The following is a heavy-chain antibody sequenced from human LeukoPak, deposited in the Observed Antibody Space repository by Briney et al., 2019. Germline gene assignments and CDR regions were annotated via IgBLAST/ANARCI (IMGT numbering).Heavy chain of an antibody. Sequence: PSETLSLTCAVYGGSFSGYYWSWIRQPPGKGLEWIGEINHSGSTNYNPSLKSRVTISVDTSKNQFSLKLSSVTAADTAVYYCAKVPMYYYYMDVWGKGTAVTISS. CDR3: AKVPMYYYYMDV. CDR1: GGSFSGYY. V-gene: IGHV4-34*01. CDR2: INHSGST. J-gene: IGHJ6*03.